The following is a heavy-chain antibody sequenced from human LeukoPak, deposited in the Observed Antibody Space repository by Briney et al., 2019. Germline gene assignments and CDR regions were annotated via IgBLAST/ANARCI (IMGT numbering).Heavy chain of an antibody. CDR3: ASRLAPGSLSL. J-gene: IGHJ4*02. Sequence: SETLSLTCSVSRGSISSTTFYWDWIRQPPGKGLEWIGGIYYSGSTYYNPSLQSRVTMSVDTSKNQFSLRLTSVTAADTAVYYCASRLAPGSLSLWGQGTLVTVSS. D-gene: IGHD3-9*01. CDR2: IYYSGST. CDR1: RGSISSTTFY. V-gene: IGHV4-39*01.